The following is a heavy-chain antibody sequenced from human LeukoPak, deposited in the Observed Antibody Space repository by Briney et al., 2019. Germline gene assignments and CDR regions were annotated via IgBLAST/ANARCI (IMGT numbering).Heavy chain of an antibody. CDR2: ARNRAYGGAT. D-gene: IGHD6-19*01. Sequence: GGSLRLSCTTSGFTFGDYAVAWVRQAPGKGLEWVGFARNRAYGGATEYAASAKGRFTIPRDDSRNIAYLQMSGLQTDDTAVYYCSRGSIENGSGWYIDYWGQGTLVTVSS. CDR3: SRGSIENGSGWYIDY. V-gene: IGHV3-49*04. J-gene: IGHJ4*02. CDR1: GFTFGDYA.